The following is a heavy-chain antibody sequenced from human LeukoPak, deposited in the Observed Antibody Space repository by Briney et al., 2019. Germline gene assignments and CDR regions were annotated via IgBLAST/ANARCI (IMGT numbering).Heavy chain of an antibody. CDR3: AKGWYSSSWYSDDAFDI. J-gene: IGHJ3*02. D-gene: IGHD6-13*01. CDR2: ISGSGGST. V-gene: IGHV3-23*01. Sequence: GGSLRLSCAASGFTFSSYAMSWVRQAPGKGLEWVPAISGSGGSTYYADSVKGRFTISRDNSKNTLYLQMNSLRAEDTAVYYCAKGWYSSSWYSDDAFDIWGQGTMVTVSS. CDR1: GFTFSSYA.